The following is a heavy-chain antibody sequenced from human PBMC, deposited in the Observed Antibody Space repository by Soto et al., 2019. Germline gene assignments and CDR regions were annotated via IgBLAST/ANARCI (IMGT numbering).Heavy chain of an antibody. CDR3: ATSGDYILEL. Sequence: ASVKVSCXASVYTLTSYYIHWVRQAPGQGLEWMGIINPSGGSTSYAQKFQGRVTMTRDTSTSTVYMELSSLRSEDTAVYYCATSGDYILELWGQGTLVTVSS. CDR1: VYTLTSYY. D-gene: IGHD3-10*01. V-gene: IGHV1-46*03. J-gene: IGHJ5*02. CDR2: INPSGGST.